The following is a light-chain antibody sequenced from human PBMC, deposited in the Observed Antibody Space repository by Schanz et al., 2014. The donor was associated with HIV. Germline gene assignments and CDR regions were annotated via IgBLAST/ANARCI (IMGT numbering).Light chain of an antibody. CDR2: DVS. CDR1: SSDVGGYNY. CDR3: SSYTSITSWV. V-gene: IGLV2-14*03. Sequence: QSALTQPASVSGSPGQSITISCTGTSSDVGGYNYVSWYQQHPDKAPKLMIYDVSIRPSGVSNRFSGSKSGNTASLTISGLQAEDEAHYYCSSYTSITSWVFGGGTKLTVL. J-gene: IGLJ3*02.